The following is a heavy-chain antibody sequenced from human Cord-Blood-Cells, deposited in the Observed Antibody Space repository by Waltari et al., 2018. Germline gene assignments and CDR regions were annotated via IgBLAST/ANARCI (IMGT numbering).Heavy chain of an antibody. Sequence: GAEVKKPGASVKVSCKASGYTFTSYGISWVRQAPGQGLEWMGWISAYNGNTNYAQKLQGRVTMTTDTSTSTAYMELRSLRSDDTAVYYCARDVALDFGVAGPDAFDIWGQGTMGTVSS. J-gene: IGHJ3*02. D-gene: IGHD3-3*01. V-gene: IGHV1-18*04. CDR3: ARDVALDFGVAGPDAFDI. CDR2: ISAYNGNT. CDR1: GYTFTSYG.